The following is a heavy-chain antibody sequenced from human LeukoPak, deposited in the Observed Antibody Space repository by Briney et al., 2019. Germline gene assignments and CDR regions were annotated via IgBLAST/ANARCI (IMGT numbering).Heavy chain of an antibody. J-gene: IGHJ4*02. D-gene: IGHD6-19*01. CDR3: ARGSAKGGRGLQWLVQGVNDY. CDR2: IISDGSST. CDR1: GFTFSSYW. Sequence: GGSLRLSCAASGFTFSSYWMYWVRHAPGKGLMCVSRIISDGSSTSYADSVKGRFTISRDNAKNTLCLQMNSLRAEDTAVYYCARGSAKGGRGLQWLVQGVNDYWGQGTLVTVSS. V-gene: IGHV3-74*01.